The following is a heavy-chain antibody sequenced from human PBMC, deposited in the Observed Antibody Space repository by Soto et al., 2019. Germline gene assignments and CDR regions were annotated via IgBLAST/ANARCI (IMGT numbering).Heavy chain of an antibody. CDR1: GGSFSGYY. Sequence: QVQLQQWGAGLLKPSETLSLACAVYGGSFSGYYWSWIRQPPGKGLEWIGEINHSGSTNYNPSLKSRVTISVDTFKNQFSLKLSSVTAADTAVYYCAREGPVGGLWRRRNTDYWGQGTLVTVSS. D-gene: IGHD3-16*01. V-gene: IGHV4-34*01. CDR3: AREGPVGGLWRRRNTDY. CDR2: INHSGST. J-gene: IGHJ4*02.